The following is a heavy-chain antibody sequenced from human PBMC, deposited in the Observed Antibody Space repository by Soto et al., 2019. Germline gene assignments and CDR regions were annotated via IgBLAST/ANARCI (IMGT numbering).Heavy chain of an antibody. CDR2: IYWDDDK. CDR1: GFSLSSTRVA. D-gene: IGHD6-19*01. V-gene: IGHV2-5*02. Sequence: QITLKESGPTLVKPTQTLTLTCTFSGFSLSSTRVAVGWIRQPPGEALEWLALIYWDDDKRYSPFLKSRLTITKDTSKNQVVLTMTNMDPVDTATYYCAHSVVAGLGYYFDCWGQGTLVTVSS. CDR3: AHSVVAGLGYYFDC. J-gene: IGHJ4*02.